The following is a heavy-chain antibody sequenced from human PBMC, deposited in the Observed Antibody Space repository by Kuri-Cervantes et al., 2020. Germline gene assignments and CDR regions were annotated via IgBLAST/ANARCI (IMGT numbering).Heavy chain of an antibody. J-gene: IGHJ6*02. V-gene: IGHV3-30-3*01. Sequence: GESLKTSCAASGFTFSSYAMHWVRQAPGKGLEWVAVISYDGSNKYYADSVKGRFTISRDNSKNTLSLQMNSLRVEDTAVYYCARDYYGSGNLAGMDVWGQGTTVTVSS. D-gene: IGHD3-10*01. CDR2: ISYDGSNK. CDR3: ARDYYGSGNLAGMDV. CDR1: GFTFSSYA.